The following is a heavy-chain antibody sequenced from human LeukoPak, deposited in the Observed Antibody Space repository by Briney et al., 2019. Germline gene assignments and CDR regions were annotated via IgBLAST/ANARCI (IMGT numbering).Heavy chain of an antibody. CDR1: GYTLTELS. V-gene: IGHV1-24*01. Sequence: ASVKVSCKVSGYTLTELSMHWVRQAPGKGLEWMGGFDPEDGETIYAQKFQGRVTMTEDTSTDTAYMELSSLRSEDTAVYYCARHGLSSDYYDSSGYYAYYFDYWGQGTLVTVSS. D-gene: IGHD3-22*01. J-gene: IGHJ4*02. CDR2: FDPEDGET. CDR3: ARHGLSSDYYDSSGYYAYYFDY.